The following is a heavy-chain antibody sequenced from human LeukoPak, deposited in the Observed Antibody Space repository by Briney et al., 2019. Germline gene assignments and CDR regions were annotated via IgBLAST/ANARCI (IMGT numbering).Heavy chain of an antibody. CDR3: ARAKMGELSSNDAFDI. V-gene: IGHV3-21*01. J-gene: IGHJ3*02. Sequence: PGGSLRLSCAASGFTFSSYSMNWVRQAPGKGLEWVSSISSSSSYIYYADSVKGRFTISRGNAKNSLYLQMNSLRAEDTAVYYCARAKMGELSSNDAFDIWGQGTMVTVSS. CDR1: GFTFSSYS. CDR2: ISSSSSYI. D-gene: IGHD3-16*02.